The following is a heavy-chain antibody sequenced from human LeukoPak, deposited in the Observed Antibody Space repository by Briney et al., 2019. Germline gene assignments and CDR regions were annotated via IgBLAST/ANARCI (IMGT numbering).Heavy chain of an antibody. CDR1: GGSISSYY. V-gene: IGHV4-59*01. CDR3: ARDGRAAAGLFDY. D-gene: IGHD6-13*01. Sequence: PSETLSLTCTVSGGSISSYYWSWIRQPPGKGLEWIGYIYYSGSTNYNPSLKSRVTISVDTSKNQFSLKLSSVTAADTAVYYCARDGRAAAGLFDYWGQGTLVTVSS. J-gene: IGHJ4*02. CDR2: IYYSGST.